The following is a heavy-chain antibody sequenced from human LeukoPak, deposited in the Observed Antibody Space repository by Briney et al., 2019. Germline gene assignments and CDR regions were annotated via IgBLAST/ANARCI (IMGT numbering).Heavy chain of an antibody. V-gene: IGHV1-2*06. J-gene: IGHJ4*02. CDR2: INPNSGGT. CDR1: GYTFTGYY. Sequence: ASVKVSCKASGYTFTGYYMHWVRQAPGQGLEWMGRINPNSGGTNYAQKFQGRVTMTRDTSISTAYMELSRLRPDDTAVYYCARDGPYYGDHDYWGQGTLVTVSS. CDR3: ARDGPYYGDHDY. D-gene: IGHD4-17*01.